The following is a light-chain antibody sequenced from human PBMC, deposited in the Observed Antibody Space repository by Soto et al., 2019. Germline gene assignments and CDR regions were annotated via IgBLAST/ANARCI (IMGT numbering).Light chain of an antibody. V-gene: IGLV1-40*01. Sequence: QSVLTQPPSVSGAPGQRVTISCTGSSSNIGAGYDVKWYQQLPGTAPKLLIHGNSNRPSGVPDRFSGSKSGTSASLAITGLQAEDEADYYCQSYDSSLSGWVFGGGTKLTAL. CDR1: SSNIGAGYD. J-gene: IGLJ3*02. CDR3: QSYDSSLSGWV. CDR2: GNS.